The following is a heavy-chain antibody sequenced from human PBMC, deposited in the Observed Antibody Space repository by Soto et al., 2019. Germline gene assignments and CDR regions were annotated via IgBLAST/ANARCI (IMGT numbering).Heavy chain of an antibody. CDR2: IYYSGST. D-gene: IGHD6-6*01. V-gene: IGHV4-59*01. Sequence: QVQLQESGPGLVKPSETLSLTCTVSGGSISRYYWSWIRQPPGKGLEWFGYIYYSGSTNYNPSLKSRVTTSVDTSKNQFSLKLSSVTAADTAVYYCARRVATRQMGYYFDYWGQGTLVTVSS. CDR1: GGSISRYY. CDR3: ARRVATRQMGYYFDY. J-gene: IGHJ4*02.